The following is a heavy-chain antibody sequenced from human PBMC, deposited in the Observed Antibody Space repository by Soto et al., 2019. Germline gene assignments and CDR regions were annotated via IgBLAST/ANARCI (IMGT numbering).Heavy chain of an antibody. CDR1: GFSFSSFW. Sequence: WRSLRLFYAASGFSFSSFWMHWVRQAPGKGLVWVSRINSDGSSTSYADSVKGRFTISRDNAKNTLYLQMNSLRAEDTAVDYCARDPGSSSLSRRGVWIQG. J-gene: IGHJ3*01. D-gene: IGHD6-13*01. V-gene: IGHV3-74*01. CDR3: ARDPGSSSLSRRGV. CDR2: INSDGSST.